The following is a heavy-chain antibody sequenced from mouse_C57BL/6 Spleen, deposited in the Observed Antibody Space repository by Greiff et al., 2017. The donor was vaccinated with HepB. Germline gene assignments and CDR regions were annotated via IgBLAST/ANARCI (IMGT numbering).Heavy chain of an antibody. J-gene: IGHJ2*01. D-gene: IGHD2-12*01. Sequence: EVQLQQSGPELVKPGASVKISCKASGYTFTDYYMNWVKQSHGKSLEWIGDINPNNGGTSYNQKFKGKATLTVDKSSSTAYMELRSLTSEDSAVYYCARPYRGGYFDYWGQGTTLTVSS. CDR3: ARPYRGGYFDY. CDR2: INPNNGGT. V-gene: IGHV1-26*01. CDR1: GYTFTDYY.